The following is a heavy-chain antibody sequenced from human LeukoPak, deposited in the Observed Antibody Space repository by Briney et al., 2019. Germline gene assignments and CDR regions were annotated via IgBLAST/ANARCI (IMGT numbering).Heavy chain of an antibody. CDR1: GYTFTSYY. CDR3: ARVGPTYSSGYYPTPADY. CDR2: INPSGGST. V-gene: IGHV1-46*01. Sequence: ASVKVSCKASGYTFTSYYMHWVRQAPGQGLEWMGIINPSGGSTSYAQKFQGRVTMTRDMSTSTVYMELSSLRSEDTVVYYCARVGPTYSSGYYPTPADYWGQGTLVTVSS. J-gene: IGHJ4*02. D-gene: IGHD3-22*01.